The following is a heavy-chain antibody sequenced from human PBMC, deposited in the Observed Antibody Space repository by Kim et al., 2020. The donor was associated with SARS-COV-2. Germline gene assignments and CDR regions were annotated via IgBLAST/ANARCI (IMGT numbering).Heavy chain of an antibody. CDR1: GFTFSTYA. CDR2: ISYDGNHK. CDR3: ARADILTGRTTYYYGLDV. V-gene: IGHV3-30*04. Sequence: GGSLRLSCAASGFTFSTYAMHWVRQAPGKGLECVTIISYDGNHKYYADSVGGRFTISKDNSKNTLYLQMNSLRPEDTAIYYCARADILTGRTTYYYGLDVWGRGTTVTVSS. D-gene: IGHD3-9*01. J-gene: IGHJ6*02.